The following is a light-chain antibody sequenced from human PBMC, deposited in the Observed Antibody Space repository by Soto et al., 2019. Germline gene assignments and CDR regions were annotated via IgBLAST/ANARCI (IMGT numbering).Light chain of an antibody. CDR2: DVT. V-gene: IGLV2-11*01. CDR1: SSDVGGYEY. J-gene: IGLJ1*01. Sequence: QSALTQPRSVSESPGQSVTISCTGTSSDVGGYEYVSWHQQHPGKAPKLVIYDVTKRPSGVPDRFSGSRSGNTASLTISGLQTEDEADYYCCSYAGSPFYVFGSGTKVTVL. CDR3: CSYAGSPFYV.